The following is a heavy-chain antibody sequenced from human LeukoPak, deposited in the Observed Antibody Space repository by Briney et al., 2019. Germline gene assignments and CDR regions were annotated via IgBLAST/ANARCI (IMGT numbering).Heavy chain of an antibody. J-gene: IGHJ4*02. D-gene: IGHD6-13*01. CDR1: GGSISSYY. V-gene: IGHV4-59*08. Sequence: SETLSLTCTVSGGSISSYYWSWIRQPPGKGLEWMGYIYYSGSTNYNPSLKSRVTISVDTSKNQFSLKLSSVTAADTAVYYCARQRLAAAGSSHFDYWGQGTLVTVSS. CDR3: ARQRLAAAGSSHFDY. CDR2: IYYSGST.